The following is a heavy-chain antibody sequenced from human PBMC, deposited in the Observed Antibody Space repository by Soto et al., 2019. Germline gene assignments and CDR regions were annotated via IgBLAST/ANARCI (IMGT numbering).Heavy chain of an antibody. CDR2: FTTSGDFT. Sequence: EVQLLDSGGALVQPGGSLRLSCATSGFTFSNHAMSWVRQAPGKGLEWVSTFTTSGDFTYYADSVKGRFNISRDNSKSTLYLQMNSLRVEATAVYYCARLVTDWGQGTLVTVSS. CDR3: ARLVTD. CDR1: GFTFSNHA. V-gene: IGHV3-23*01. J-gene: IGHJ4*02. D-gene: IGHD4-4*01.